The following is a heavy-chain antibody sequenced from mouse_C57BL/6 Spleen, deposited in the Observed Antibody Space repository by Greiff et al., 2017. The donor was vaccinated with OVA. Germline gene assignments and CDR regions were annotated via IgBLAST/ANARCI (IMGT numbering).Heavy chain of an antibody. J-gene: IGHJ3*01. V-gene: IGHV1-19*01. Sequence: DVKLQESGPVLVKPGASVKMSCKASGYTFTDYYMNWVQQSHGKSLEWIGVINPYNGGTSYNQKFKGKATLTVDKSSSTAYMELNSLTSEDSAVYYCARETGLLWFAYWGQGTLVTVSA. CDR1: GYTFTDYY. CDR2: INPYNGGT. CDR3: ARETGLLWFAY.